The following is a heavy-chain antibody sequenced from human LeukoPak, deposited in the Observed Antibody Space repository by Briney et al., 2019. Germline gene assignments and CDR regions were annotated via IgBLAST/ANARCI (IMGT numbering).Heavy chain of an antibody. D-gene: IGHD2-21*02. CDR1: GGTFSSYI. Sequence: GASVTVSCKASGGTFSSYIISWVGQAPGQGLEWMGRIITILGIANYAQKFQGRVTITADKSTSAAYMELSSLRSEDTAVYYCARRTYCGGDCFSAFDIWGQGTMVTVSS. CDR3: ARRTYCGGDCFSAFDI. CDR2: IITILGIA. J-gene: IGHJ3*02. V-gene: IGHV1-69*02.